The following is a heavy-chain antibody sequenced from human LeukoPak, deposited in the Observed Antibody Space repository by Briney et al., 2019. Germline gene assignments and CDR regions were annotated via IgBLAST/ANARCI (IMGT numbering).Heavy chain of an antibody. D-gene: IGHD6-19*01. V-gene: IGHV1-46*01. CDR3: AREADYSSGWYLRYFQH. J-gene: IGHJ1*01. Sequence: ASVKVSCKASGYTFTGYYMHWVRQAPGQGLEWMGIINPSGGSTSYAQKFQGRVTMTRDTSTSTVYMELSSLRSEDTAVYYCAREADYSSGWYLRYFQHWGQGTLVTVSS. CDR2: INPSGGST. CDR1: GYTFTGYY.